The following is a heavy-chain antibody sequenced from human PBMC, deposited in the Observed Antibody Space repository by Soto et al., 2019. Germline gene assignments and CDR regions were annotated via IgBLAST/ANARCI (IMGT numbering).Heavy chain of an antibody. V-gene: IGHV3-30*18. CDR2: ISYDGSNK. J-gene: IGHJ5*02. Sequence: QVQLVESGGGVVQPGRSLRLSCAASGFTFSNYAMHWVRQAPGKRLEWVAVISYDGSNKYYADSVKGRFTISRDNSKNTLYLQMNSLRAEDTAVYYCANFYYDSSGTTVGFDPWGQGTLVTVSS. CDR3: ANFYYDSSGTTVGFDP. D-gene: IGHD3-22*01. CDR1: GFTFSNYA.